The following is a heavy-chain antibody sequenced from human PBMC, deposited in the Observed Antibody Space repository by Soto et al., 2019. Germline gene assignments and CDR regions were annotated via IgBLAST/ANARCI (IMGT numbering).Heavy chain of an antibody. Sequence: EVQLVESGGGLVKPGGSLRLSCAASGFTFSSYSMNWVRQAPGKGLEWVSSISASSSYIYYADAVKGRFTVSRDNAKNSLYLQINSLRGEDTTVYYCARGSIVATSLNPFDFWGQGTLVIVSS. D-gene: IGHD5-12*01. CDR1: GFTFSSYS. V-gene: IGHV3-21*01. J-gene: IGHJ4*02. CDR3: ARGSIVATSLNPFDF. CDR2: ISASSSYI.